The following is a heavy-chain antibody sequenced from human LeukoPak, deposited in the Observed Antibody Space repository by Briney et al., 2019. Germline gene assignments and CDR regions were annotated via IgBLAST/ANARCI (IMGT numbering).Heavy chain of an antibody. CDR3: ARGLYSSYSYGMDV. CDR1: GYTFTSYD. Sequence: GASVKVSCKASGYTFTSYDINWVRQATGQGLEWMGWMNPNSGNTGYAQMFQGRVTITRNTSISTAYMELSSLRSEDTAVYYCARGLYSSYSYGMDVWGQGTTVTVSS. V-gene: IGHV1-8*01. J-gene: IGHJ6*02. D-gene: IGHD3-22*01. CDR2: MNPNSGNT.